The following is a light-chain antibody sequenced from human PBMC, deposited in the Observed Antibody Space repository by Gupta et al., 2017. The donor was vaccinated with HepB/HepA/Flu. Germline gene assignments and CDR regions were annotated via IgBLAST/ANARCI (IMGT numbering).Light chain of an antibody. CDR3: QQYENWPPIT. V-gene: IGKV3-15*01. Sequence: EVVMTQSPATLSVSPGERATLSCRASQSVRNNLAWYQHKPGQAPRLLIYSTSTRATGVPTRFSGSGSGTEFTLTISSLQSEDFAVYYCQQYENWPPITFGQGTLLDIK. J-gene: IGKJ5*01. CDR1: QSVRNN. CDR2: STS.